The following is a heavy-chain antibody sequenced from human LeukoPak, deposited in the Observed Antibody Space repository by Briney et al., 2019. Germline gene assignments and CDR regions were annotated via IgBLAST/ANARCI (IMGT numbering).Heavy chain of an antibody. Sequence: PGGSLRLSCAAPGFTFSNAWMNWVRQAPGKGLEWGGRIKSKTDGGTTDYPAPVKGRFTISRDDSKNTLYLQMNSLKTEDTAMYYCTTDLGYSSSDFDYWGQGTLVTVSS. CDR2: IKSKTDGGTT. J-gene: IGHJ4*02. CDR1: GFTFSNAW. D-gene: IGHD6-13*01. V-gene: IGHV3-15*07. CDR3: TTDLGYSSSDFDY.